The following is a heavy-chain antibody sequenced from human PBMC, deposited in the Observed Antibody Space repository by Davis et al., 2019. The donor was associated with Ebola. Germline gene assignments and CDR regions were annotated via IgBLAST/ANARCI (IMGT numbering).Heavy chain of an antibody. CDR3: AKPAGYCSGGSCYPYFDY. V-gene: IGHV3-30*18. Sequence: GESLKISCAASGFTFSSYGMHWVRQAPGKGLEWVAVISYDGSNKYYADSVKGRFTISRDNSKNTLYLQMNSLRAEDTAVYYCAKPAGYCSGGSCYPYFDYWGQGTLVTVSS. CDR1: GFTFSSYG. D-gene: IGHD2-15*01. CDR2: ISYDGSNK. J-gene: IGHJ4*02.